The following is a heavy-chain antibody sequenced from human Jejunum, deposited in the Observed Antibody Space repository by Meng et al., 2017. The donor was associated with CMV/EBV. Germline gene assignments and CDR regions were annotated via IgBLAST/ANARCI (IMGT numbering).Heavy chain of an antibody. CDR3: ARASYGSGSPLGESWFDP. CDR2: IHSSGST. J-gene: IGHJ5*02. Sequence: HVQLQGSGPGLVEPSQTLSLTCTVSGGSMSSGNYYWSWIRQPPGKGLEWIGYIHSSGSTYYNPSLRSRLTISVDTSKNQFSLKLSSVTAADTAVYYCARASYGSGSPLGESWFDPWGQGTLVTVSS. V-gene: IGHV4-30-4*01. D-gene: IGHD3-10*01. CDR1: GGSMSSGNYY.